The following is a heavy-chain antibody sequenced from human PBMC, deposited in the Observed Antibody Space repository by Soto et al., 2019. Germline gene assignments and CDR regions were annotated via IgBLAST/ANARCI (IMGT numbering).Heavy chain of an antibody. CDR1: GFMFSDYA. V-gene: IGHV3-23*04. CDR2: MGKSGSDR. J-gene: IGHJ4*02. CDR3: MKVRDY. Sequence: EVKLVESGGGLVQPGGSLRISCKVSGFMFSDYAMTWVRQAPGKGLEWVSSMGKSGSDRDYADSVKGRFTISRDNSENTVYLQIDSLKVEDTALYFCMKVRDYWGQGTQVTVS.